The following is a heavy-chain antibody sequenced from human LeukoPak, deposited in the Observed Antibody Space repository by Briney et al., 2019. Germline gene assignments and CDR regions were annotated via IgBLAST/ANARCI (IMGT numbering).Heavy chain of an antibody. CDR1: GYTFTGYY. Sequence: ASVKVSCKASGYTFTGYYMQWVRQAPGQGLEWMGRINPNSGGTNYAQKFQGRVTMTRDTSISTAYMELSRLRSDDTAVYYCARLRELPQHDAFDIWGQGTLVTVSS. J-gene: IGHJ3*02. V-gene: IGHV1-2*06. CDR3: ARLRELPQHDAFDI. CDR2: INPNSGGT. D-gene: IGHD1-26*01.